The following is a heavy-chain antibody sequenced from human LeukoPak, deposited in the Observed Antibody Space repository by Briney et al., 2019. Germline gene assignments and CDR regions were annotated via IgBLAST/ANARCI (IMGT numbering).Heavy chain of an antibody. CDR1: GGSINDYY. J-gene: IGHJ4*02. Sequence: SETLSLTCTVSGGSINDYYWSWIRQPAGKGLEWIGRIYSSGSTTYNPSLKSRVTMSVDTSKNQFSLKLSSVTAADTAVYYRARVKSVYDYVWGSSFDYWGQGTLVTVSS. CDR3: ARVKSVYDYVWGSSFDY. D-gene: IGHD3-16*01. CDR2: IYSSGST. V-gene: IGHV4-4*07.